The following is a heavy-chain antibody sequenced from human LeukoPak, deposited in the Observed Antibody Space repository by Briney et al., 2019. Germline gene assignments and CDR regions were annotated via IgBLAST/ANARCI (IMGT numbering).Heavy chain of an antibody. J-gene: IGHJ6*03. Sequence: GGSLRLSCAASGFTFGSYGMHWVRQTPGKGLEWVAFIRFDGSNEYYADSVKGRITISRDNSNNTLWLQMNSLRPEDTAVYYCAKDRTQSENYYINVWGKGTTVTVSS. V-gene: IGHV3-30*02. CDR1: GFTFGSYG. CDR3: AKDRTQSENYYINV. CDR2: IRFDGSNE. D-gene: IGHD5-24*01.